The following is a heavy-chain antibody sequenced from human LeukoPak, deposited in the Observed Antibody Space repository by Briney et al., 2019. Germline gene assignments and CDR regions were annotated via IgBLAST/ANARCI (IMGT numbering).Heavy chain of an antibody. V-gene: IGHV3-7*01. CDR3: ARRGPEIVATIDY. CDR1: GFTFSSYW. CDR2: IKQDGSEK. D-gene: IGHD5-12*01. Sequence: PGGSLRLSCAASGFTFSSYWMSWVRQAPGKGLEWVANIKQDGSEKYYVDSVKGRFTIYRDNAKNSVYLQMNSLRAEDTAVYYCARRGPEIVATIDYWGQGTLVTVSS. J-gene: IGHJ4*02.